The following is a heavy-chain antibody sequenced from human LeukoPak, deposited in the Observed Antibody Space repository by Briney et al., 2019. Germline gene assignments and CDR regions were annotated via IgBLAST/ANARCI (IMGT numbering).Heavy chain of an antibody. CDR1: GGSFSDYY. D-gene: IGHD3-22*01. J-gene: IGHJ4*02. CDR3: AREANYYYDSSGYTNAYYFDY. CDR2: INHSGST. V-gene: IGHV4-34*01. Sequence: PSETLSLTCAVYGGSFSDYYWSWIRQPPGKGLEWIGEINHSGSTNYNPSLKSRVTISVDTSKNQFSLKLSSVTAADTAVYYCAREANYYYDSSGYTNAYYFDYWGQGTLVTVSS.